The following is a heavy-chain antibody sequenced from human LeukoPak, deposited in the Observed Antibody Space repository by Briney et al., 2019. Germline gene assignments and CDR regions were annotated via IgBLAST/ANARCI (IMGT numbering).Heavy chain of an antibody. CDR1: GGTFSSYT. V-gene: IGHV1-69*02. Sequence: SVKVSCKASGGTFSSYTISWVRQAPGQGLEWMGRIIPILGIANYAQKFQGRVTITADKSTSTAYMELSRLRSEDTAVCYCARARKDYDFWSGYSPFDYWGQGTLVTVSS. J-gene: IGHJ4*02. D-gene: IGHD3-3*01. CDR3: ARARKDYDFWSGYSPFDY. CDR2: IIPILGIA.